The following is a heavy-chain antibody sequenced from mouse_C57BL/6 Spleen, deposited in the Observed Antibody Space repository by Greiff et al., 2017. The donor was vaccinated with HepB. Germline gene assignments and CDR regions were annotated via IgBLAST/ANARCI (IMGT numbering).Heavy chain of an antibody. V-gene: IGHV3-1*01. Sequence: EVKLMESGPGMVKPSQSLSLTCTVTGYSITSGYDWHWIRHFPGNTLEWIGYISYSGSTNYNPSLKSRISITHDTSKNHFFLKLNAVTTEDTATYYCARGDYDEGFAYWGQGTLVTVSA. D-gene: IGHD2-4*01. CDR3: ARGDYDEGFAY. CDR1: GYSITSGYD. J-gene: IGHJ3*01. CDR2: ISYSGST.